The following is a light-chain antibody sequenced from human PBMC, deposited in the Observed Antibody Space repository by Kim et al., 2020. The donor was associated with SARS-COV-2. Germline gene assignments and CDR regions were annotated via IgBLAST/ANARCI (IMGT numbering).Light chain of an antibody. CDR2: RDS. CDR1: NIGSKN. J-gene: IGLJ3*02. V-gene: IGLV3-9*01. CDR3: QVWDSSTAV. Sequence: SYELTQPLSVSVALGQTARITCGENNIGSKNVHWYQQKPGQAPVLVIYRDSNRPSGIPERFSGSNSGNTATLTISSAQAGDEADYYCQVWDSSTAVFGGG.